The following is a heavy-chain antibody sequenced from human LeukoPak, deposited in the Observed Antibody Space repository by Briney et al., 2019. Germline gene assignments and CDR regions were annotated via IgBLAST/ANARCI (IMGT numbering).Heavy chain of an antibody. CDR3: ARDRYSSSWYGFYYYYYMDV. Sequence: APVKVSCKASGYTFTGYYMHWVRQAPGQGLEWMGWINPNSGGTNYAQKFQGRVTMTRDTSISTAYMELSRLRSDDTAVYYCARDRYSSSWYGFYYYYYMDVWGKGTTVTVSS. CDR2: INPNSGGT. V-gene: IGHV1-2*02. J-gene: IGHJ6*03. D-gene: IGHD6-13*01. CDR1: GYTFTGYY.